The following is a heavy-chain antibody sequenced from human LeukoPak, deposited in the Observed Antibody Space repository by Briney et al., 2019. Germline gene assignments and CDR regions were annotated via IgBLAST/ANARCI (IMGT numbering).Heavy chain of an antibody. D-gene: IGHD5-12*01. CDR3: ARVAVATRLGYFDY. Sequence: PSETLSLTCTVSGGSISSYYWSWIRQPPGKGLEWIGYIYYSGSTNYNPSLKSRVTISVDTSKNQFSLKLSSMTAADTAVYYCARVAVATRLGYFDYWGQGTLVTVSS. CDR2: IYYSGST. J-gene: IGHJ4*02. V-gene: IGHV4-59*01. CDR1: GGSISSYY.